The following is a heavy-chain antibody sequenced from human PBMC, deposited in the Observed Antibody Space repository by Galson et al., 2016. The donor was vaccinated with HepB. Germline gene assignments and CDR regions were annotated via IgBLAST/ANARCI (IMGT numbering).Heavy chain of an antibody. D-gene: IGHD3-3*01. J-gene: IGHJ5*02. CDR3: ARGGVVGMDWFDP. CDR2: IYTSGGT. Sequence: SETLSLTCSVSGASIATYYWSWIRQPAGKGLEWIGRIYTSGGTKNTSLKSRVSMSVDTSKNQFSLKVRSVTAADTAVYYCARGGVVGMDWFDPWGQGTLVTVS. V-gene: IGHV4-4*07. CDR1: GASIATYY.